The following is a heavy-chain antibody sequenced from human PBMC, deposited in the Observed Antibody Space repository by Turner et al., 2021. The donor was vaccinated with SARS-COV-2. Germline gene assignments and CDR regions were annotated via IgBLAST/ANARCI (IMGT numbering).Heavy chain of an antibody. CDR3: ARHKGDYDSSELLG. CDR2: IYYSGST. J-gene: IGHJ4*02. D-gene: IGHD3-22*01. Sequence: QLPLHESGPGLCTPSDTLSLTFPFSGGSISSRSYYWGWIRQPPGKGLAWIGSIYYSGSTDYNPSRKSRGTRSVDTSKNQFSLKLSSVTAAETAVYYCARHKGDYDSSELLGWGQGTLVTVSS. V-gene: IGHV4-39*01. CDR1: GGSISSRSYY.